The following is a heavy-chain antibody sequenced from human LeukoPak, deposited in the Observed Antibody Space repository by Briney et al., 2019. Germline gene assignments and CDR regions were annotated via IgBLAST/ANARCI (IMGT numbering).Heavy chain of an antibody. CDR2: IKQDGSEK. Sequence: PGGSLRLSCAASGFTFSSYGMHWVRQAPGKGLEWVANIKQDGSEKYYVDSVKGRFTISRDNAKNSLYLQMNSLRAEDTAVYYCARDGYDFWSGYYVDYWGQGTLVTVSS. D-gene: IGHD3-3*01. J-gene: IGHJ4*02. V-gene: IGHV3-7*01. CDR1: GFTFSSYG. CDR3: ARDGYDFWSGYYVDY.